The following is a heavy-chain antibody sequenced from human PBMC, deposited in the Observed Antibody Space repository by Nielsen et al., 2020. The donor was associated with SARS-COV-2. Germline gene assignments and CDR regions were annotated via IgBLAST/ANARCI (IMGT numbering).Heavy chain of an antibody. V-gene: IGHV3-30*18. CDR2: ISYDGSNK. Sequence: GESLKISCAASGITFNSYGMHWVRQAPGKGLEWVAVISYDGSNKYYADSVKDRFTISRDNAKKSLYLQMNNLRTEDTAVYYCAKSSNSDYYYYYGMDVWGQGTTVTVSS. D-gene: IGHD2-2*01. CDR1: GITFNSYG. J-gene: IGHJ6*02. CDR3: AKSSNSDYYYYYGMDV.